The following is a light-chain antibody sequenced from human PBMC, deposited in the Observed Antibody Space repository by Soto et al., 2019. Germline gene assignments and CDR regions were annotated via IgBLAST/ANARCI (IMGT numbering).Light chain of an antibody. CDR3: QQYGSSPRT. CDR1: QSISKNY. Sequence: EIVLTQSPGTLSLSPGERATLSCRASQSISKNYLAWYHQKPGQAPRLLIYGASSRATGTPERFSGSGSGTDFTLTISRLEPEDFAVFYCQQYGSSPRTFGQGTKVEIK. CDR2: GAS. J-gene: IGKJ1*01. V-gene: IGKV3-20*01.